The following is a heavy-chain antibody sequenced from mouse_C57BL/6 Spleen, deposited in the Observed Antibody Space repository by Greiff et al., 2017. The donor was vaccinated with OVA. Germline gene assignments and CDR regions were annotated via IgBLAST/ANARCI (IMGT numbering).Heavy chain of an antibody. Sequence: EVQLQQSGPELVKPGASVKISCKASGYTFTDYYMNWVKQSHGKSLEWIGDINPNNGGTSYNQKFKGKATLTVDKSSSTAYMELRSLTSEDSAVYYCARPTGTWFAYWGQGTLVTVSA. V-gene: IGHV1-26*01. CDR2: INPNNGGT. CDR3: ARPTGTWFAY. CDR1: GYTFTDYY. D-gene: IGHD4-1*02. J-gene: IGHJ3*01.